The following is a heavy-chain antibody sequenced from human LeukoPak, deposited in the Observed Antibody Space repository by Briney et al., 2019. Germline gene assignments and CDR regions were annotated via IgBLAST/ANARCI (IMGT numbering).Heavy chain of an antibody. Sequence: SETLSLTCSVSSGSISGYYWNWIRQPPGKGLEWIGQIFYSGSTTYNPSLKSRVTISVDTSKNQFSLKLSSVTAADTAVYYCARNRGSGWYNPFDYWGQGTLVTVSS. CDR1: SGSISGYY. D-gene: IGHD6-19*01. V-gene: IGHV4-59*01. CDR2: IFYSGST. J-gene: IGHJ4*02. CDR3: ARNRGSGWYNPFDY.